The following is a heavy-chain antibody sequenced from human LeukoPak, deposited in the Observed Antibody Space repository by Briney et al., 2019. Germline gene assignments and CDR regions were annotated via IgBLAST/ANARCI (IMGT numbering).Heavy chain of an antibody. J-gene: IGHJ3*02. Sequence: SVKVSCKASGGTFSSYAISWVRQAPGQGLEWMGGIIPIFGTANYAQKFQGRVTITADESTSTAYMELGSLRSEDTAVYYCARDLDCSSTSCLAPQGDAFDIWGQGTMVTVSS. D-gene: IGHD2-2*01. CDR2: IIPIFGTA. V-gene: IGHV1-69*13. CDR3: ARDLDCSSTSCLAPQGDAFDI. CDR1: GGTFSSYA.